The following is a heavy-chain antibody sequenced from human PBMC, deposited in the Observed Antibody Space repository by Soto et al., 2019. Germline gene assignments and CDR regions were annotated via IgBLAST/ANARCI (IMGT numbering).Heavy chain of an antibody. V-gene: IGHV3-33*01. J-gene: IGHJ3*02. CDR3: ARDISSSSHDAFDI. Sequence: GGSLRLSCAASGFTFSSYGMHWVRQAPGKGLEWVAVIWYDGSNKYYADSVKGRFTISRDNSKNTLYLQMNSLRAEDTAVYYCARDISSSSHDAFDIWGQGTMVTVSS. CDR1: GFTFSSYG. D-gene: IGHD6-6*01. CDR2: IWYDGSNK.